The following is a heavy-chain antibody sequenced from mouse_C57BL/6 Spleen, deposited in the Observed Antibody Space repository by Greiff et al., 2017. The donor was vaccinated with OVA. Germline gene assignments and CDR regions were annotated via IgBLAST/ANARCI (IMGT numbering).Heavy chain of an antibody. D-gene: IGHD1-1*01. CDR3: AREGDYYGSSGFAY. V-gene: IGHV5-16*01. CDR2: INYDGSST. J-gene: IGHJ3*01. CDR1: GFTFSDYY. Sequence: EVKLVESEGGLVQPGSSMKLSCTASGFTFSDYYMAWVRQVPEKGLEWVANINYDGSSTYYLDSLKSRFIISRDNAKNILYLQMSSLKSEDTATYYCAREGDYYGSSGFAYWGQGTLVTVSA.